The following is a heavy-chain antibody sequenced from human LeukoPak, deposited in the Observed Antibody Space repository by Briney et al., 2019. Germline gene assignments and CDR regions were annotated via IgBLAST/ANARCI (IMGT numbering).Heavy chain of an antibody. CDR2: IYTSGST. J-gene: IGHJ6*03. D-gene: IGHD6-13*01. V-gene: IGHV4-61*02. CDR3: ARETLTRIAAAGTPIYYYYMDV. Sequence: TLSLTCTVSGGSISSGSYYWSWIRQPAGKGLEWIGRIYTSGSTNYNPSLKSRVTISVDTSKNQFSLKLSSVTAADTAVYYCARETLTRIAAAGTPIYYYYMDVWGKGTTVTVSS. CDR1: GGSISSGSYY.